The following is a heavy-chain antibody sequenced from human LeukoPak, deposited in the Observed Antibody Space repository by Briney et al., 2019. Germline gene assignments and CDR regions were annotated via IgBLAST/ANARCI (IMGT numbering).Heavy chain of an antibody. CDR1: GYTFTGYY. CDR3: ARDQYDSSGYYMPLDY. Sequence: GASVRVSRKASGYTFTGYYMHWVRQAPGQGLEWMGWINPNSGGTNYAQKFQGRVTMTRDTSISTAYMELSRLRSDDTAVYYCARDQYDSSGYYMPLDYWGQGTLVTVSS. D-gene: IGHD3-22*01. CDR2: INPNSGGT. V-gene: IGHV1-2*02. J-gene: IGHJ4*02.